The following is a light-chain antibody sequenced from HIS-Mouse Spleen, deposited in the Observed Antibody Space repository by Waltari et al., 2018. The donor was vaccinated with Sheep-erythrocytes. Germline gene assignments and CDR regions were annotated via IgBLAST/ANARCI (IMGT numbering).Light chain of an antibody. CDR1: SSAVGGYNY. J-gene: IGLJ2*01. Sequence: QSALTQPRSVSGSPGQSVTISCTGTSSAVGGYNYVSWYQQHPGKAPKLMNYDVSKRPSGVPDRFSGSKSGNTASLTISGLQAEDEADYYCCSYAGSYTVVFGGGTKLTVL. CDR3: CSYAGSYTVV. V-gene: IGLV2-11*01. CDR2: DVS.